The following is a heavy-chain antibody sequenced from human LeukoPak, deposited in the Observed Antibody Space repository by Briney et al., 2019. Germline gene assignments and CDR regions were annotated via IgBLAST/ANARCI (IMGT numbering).Heavy chain of an antibody. CDR2: IIPIFGTA. D-gene: IGHD2-2*01. J-gene: IGHJ4*02. CDR3: ASGKVRVVPAATGAPFDY. Sequence: SVKVSCKASGGTFSSYAISWVRQAPGQGLEWMGGIIPIFGTANYAQKFQGRVTITADKSTSTAYMELSSLRSEDTAVYYCASGKVRVVPAATGAPFDYWGQGTLVTVSS. V-gene: IGHV1-69*06. CDR1: GGTFSSYA.